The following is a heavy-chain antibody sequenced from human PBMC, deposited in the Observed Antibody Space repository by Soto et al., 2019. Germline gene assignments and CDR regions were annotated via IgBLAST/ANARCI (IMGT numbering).Heavy chain of an antibody. CDR2: VNWNGGST. J-gene: IGHJ4*02. CDR3: VRGASLNFDY. V-gene: IGHV3-20*04. Sequence: GGSLRLSCAASGFTFSSYAMHWVRQAPGKGLEWVSGVNWNGGSTGYADSVKGRFTISRDNAKNSLYLQMNSLRAEDTAFYYCVRGASLNFDYWGQGTLVTVSS. D-gene: IGHD1-26*01. CDR1: GFTFSSYA.